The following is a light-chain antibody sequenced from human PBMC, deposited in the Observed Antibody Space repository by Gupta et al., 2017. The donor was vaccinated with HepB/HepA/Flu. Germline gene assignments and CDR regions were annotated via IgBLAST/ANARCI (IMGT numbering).Light chain of an antibody. CDR3: QEYNNRPLT. CDR2: GSS. CDR1: KNINTN. V-gene: IGKV3-15*01. J-gene: IGKJ3*01. Sequence: EIVMTQSPVTLSVSPGERATLSCRAGKNINTNVTWYQQKAGQAPRLLIFGSSTRATGIPDRFSGSGSGTEFTLTISSLQAEDFAVYYCQEYNNRPLTFGPGTKVDIK.